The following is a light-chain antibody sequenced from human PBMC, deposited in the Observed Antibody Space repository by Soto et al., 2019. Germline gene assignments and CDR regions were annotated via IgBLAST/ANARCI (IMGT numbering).Light chain of an antibody. CDR2: GAS. J-gene: IGKJ1*01. V-gene: IGKV3-20*01. CDR3: QQYGSSPRT. CDR1: QSVSSY. Sequence: LTQCPATLSFAIGYRATLSCVSSQSVSSYLAWYQQKPGQAPRLLIYGASSRATGIPDRFSGSGSGTDFTLTISRLEPQDFAVYYCQQYGSSPRTFGQGTKVDIK.